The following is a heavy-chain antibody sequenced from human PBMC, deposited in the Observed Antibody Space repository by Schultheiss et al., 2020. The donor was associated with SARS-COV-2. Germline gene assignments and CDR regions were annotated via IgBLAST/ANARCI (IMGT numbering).Heavy chain of an antibody. D-gene: IGHD6-13*01. Sequence: GESLKISCAASGFTFRSYWMHWVRQAPGKGLVWVSVIYSCGSTYYADSVKGRFTISRDNSKNTLYLQMNSLRAEDTAVYYCARDRIAAAVPFDPWGQGTLVTVSS. J-gene: IGHJ5*02. CDR3: ARDRIAAAVPFDP. V-gene: IGHV3-66*03. CDR1: GFTFRSYW. CDR2: IYSCGST.